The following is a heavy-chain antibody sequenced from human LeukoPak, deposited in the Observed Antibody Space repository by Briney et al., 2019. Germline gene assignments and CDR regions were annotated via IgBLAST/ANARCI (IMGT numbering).Heavy chain of an antibody. Sequence: NASETLSLTCAVYGGSFGGYYWSWIRQPPGKGLEWIGEINHSGSTNYNPSLKSRVTISVDTSKNQFSLKLSSVTAADTAVYYCARSKAAAGTDWFDPWGQGTLVTVSS. CDR2: INHSGST. V-gene: IGHV4-34*01. CDR3: ARSKAAAGTDWFDP. D-gene: IGHD6-13*01. CDR1: GGSFGGYY. J-gene: IGHJ5*02.